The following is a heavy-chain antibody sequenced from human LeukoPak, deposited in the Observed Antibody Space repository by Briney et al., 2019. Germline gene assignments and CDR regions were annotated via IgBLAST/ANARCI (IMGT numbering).Heavy chain of an antibody. CDR2: IYYSGST. J-gene: IGHJ4*02. V-gene: IGHV4-59*01. CDR1: GGSISSFY. D-gene: IGHD1-26*01. CDR3: ARLSPTVGAKGCFDY. Sequence: SETLSLTCTVSGGSISSFYWSWIRQPPGKGLDWIGYIYYSGSTNYNPSLKSRVTISVDTSKNQFSLKLTSLTAADTAVYYCARLSPTVGAKGCFDYWGQGTLVTVSS.